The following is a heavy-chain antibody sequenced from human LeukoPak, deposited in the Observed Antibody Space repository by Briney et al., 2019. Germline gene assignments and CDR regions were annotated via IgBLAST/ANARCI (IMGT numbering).Heavy chain of an antibody. CDR1: GLTFSSYG. D-gene: IGHD6-13*01. CDR3: ARDRIGYSRWDY. Sequence: GRSLRLSCAASGLTFSSYGMHWVRQAPGKGLEWAAVIWYDGSNKYYADSVKGRFTISRDNSKNTLYLQMNSLRAEDTAVYYCARDRIGYSRWDYWGQGTLVTVSS. V-gene: IGHV3-33*01. CDR2: IWYDGSNK. J-gene: IGHJ4*02.